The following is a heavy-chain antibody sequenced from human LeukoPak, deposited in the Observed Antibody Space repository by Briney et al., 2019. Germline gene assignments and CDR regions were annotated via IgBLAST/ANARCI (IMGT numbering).Heavy chain of an antibody. J-gene: IGHJ4*02. V-gene: IGHV3-53*01. D-gene: IGHD3-22*01. CDR2: IYSGGST. CDR1: GFTFSSYA. Sequence: GGSLRLSCAASGFTFSSYAMSWVRQAPGKGLEWVSVIYSGGSTYYADSVKGRFTISRDNSKNTLYLQMNSLRAEDTAVYYCAREAGRYYYDSSGSYYFDYWGQGTLVTVSS. CDR3: AREAGRYYYDSSGSYYFDY.